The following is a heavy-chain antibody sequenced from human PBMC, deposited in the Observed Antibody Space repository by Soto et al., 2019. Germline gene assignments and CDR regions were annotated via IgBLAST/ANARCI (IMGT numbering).Heavy chain of an antibody. CDR3: ARVYKYSYGFHLDY. V-gene: IGHV3-33*01. Sequence: PGGSLSLSGAASGFTFSSYGMHWVRQAPGKGLEWVAVIWYDGSNKYYADSVKGRFTISRDNSKNTLYLQMNSLRAEDTAVYYCARVYKYSYGFHLDYWGQGTLVTVSS. CDR1: GFTFSSYG. CDR2: IWYDGSNK. D-gene: IGHD5-18*01. J-gene: IGHJ4*02.